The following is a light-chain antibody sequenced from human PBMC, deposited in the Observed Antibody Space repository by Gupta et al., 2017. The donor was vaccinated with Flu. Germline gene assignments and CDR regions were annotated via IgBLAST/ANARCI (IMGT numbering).Light chain of an antibody. J-gene: IGLJ3*02. Sequence: RVTISCTGSDSDIGAGYDVHWYQQLPGAAPQLLIYGNNNRPSGVPDRFSGSRSGTSASLAISGLRAEDEADYYCQSYDNSLAVMFGGGIKLTVL. CDR3: QSYDNSLAVM. V-gene: IGLV1-40*01. CDR2: GNN. CDR1: DSDIGAGYD.